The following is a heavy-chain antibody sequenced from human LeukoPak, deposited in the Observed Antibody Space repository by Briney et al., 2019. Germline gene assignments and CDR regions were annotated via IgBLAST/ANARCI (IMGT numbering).Heavy chain of an antibody. CDR3: ARERIAVASSSFDR. D-gene: IGHD6-19*01. V-gene: IGHV3-48*02. CDR1: GFSFSTYS. CDR2: ISSSSTI. J-gene: IGHJ4*02. Sequence: PGGSLRLSCTASGFSFSTYSVNWVRQAPGKGLEWVSYISSSSTIYYADSVKGRFTISRDNARNSLYLQMNSLRDEDTAVYYCARERIAVASSSFDRWGQGTLVTVSS.